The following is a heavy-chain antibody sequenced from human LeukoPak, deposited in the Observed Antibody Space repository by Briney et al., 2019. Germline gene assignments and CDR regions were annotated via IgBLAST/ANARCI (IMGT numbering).Heavy chain of an antibody. CDR3: ATFPYDSSGYVGYFDY. V-gene: IGHV4-61*02. Sequence: PSETLSLTCTVSGGSISSSSYYCRWIRQSPGKGLEWIGRIYTSGSTNYNPSLKSRVTISVDTSKNQFSLKLSSVTAADTAVYYCATFPYDSSGYVGYFDYWGQGTLVTVSS. CDR1: GGSISSSSYY. J-gene: IGHJ4*02. D-gene: IGHD3-22*01. CDR2: IYTSGST.